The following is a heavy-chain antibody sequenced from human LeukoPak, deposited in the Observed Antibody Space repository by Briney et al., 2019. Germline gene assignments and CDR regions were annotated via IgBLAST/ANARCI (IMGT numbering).Heavy chain of an antibody. J-gene: IGHJ3*02. CDR1: GYTFTGYY. CDR2: INPNSGGT. V-gene: IGHV1-2*02. D-gene: IGHD1-26*01. Sequence: VASVKVSCKASGYTFTGYYMHWVRQAPGQGLEWMGWINPNSGGTKYAQKFQGRVTMTRDTSVSTAYVELSRLRSDDTAVYYCARGRGSGDAFEIWGQGTMVTVSS. CDR3: ARGRGSGDAFEI.